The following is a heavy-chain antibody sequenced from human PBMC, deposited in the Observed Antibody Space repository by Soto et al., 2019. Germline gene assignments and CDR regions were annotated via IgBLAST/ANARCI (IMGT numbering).Heavy chain of an antibody. V-gene: IGHV4-59*01. J-gene: IGHJ4*02. CDR2: IYCSGNT. CDR3: ARSIRGQQLTH. Sequence: SETLSLTCTVSGGTISKDYWTWIRQPPGKGLEWIGYIYCSGNTYYNPSLKSRVTISIDTPKTFFSLKLTSVTAADTAVYYCARSIRGQQLTHLGQGTLVTVSS. D-gene: IGHD6-13*01. CDR1: GGTISKDY.